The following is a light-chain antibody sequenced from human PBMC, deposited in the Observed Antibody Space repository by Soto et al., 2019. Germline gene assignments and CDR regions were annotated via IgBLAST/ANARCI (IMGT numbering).Light chain of an antibody. V-gene: IGKV3-20*01. CDR3: QQYDSSPLT. CDR2: DAS. J-gene: IGKJ4*01. CDR1: QSVDSNY. Sequence: EILLTQSPDTLSLSPGERATLSCRASQSVDSNYLARYQQKPGQAPRVLIYDASIRATGIPDGFSGSGSGTDFTLTISRLEPEDSAVYYCQQYDSSPLTFGGGTKVDIK.